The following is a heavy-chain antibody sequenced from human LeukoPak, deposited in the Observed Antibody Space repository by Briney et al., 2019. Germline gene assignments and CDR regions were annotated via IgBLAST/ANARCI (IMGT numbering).Heavy chain of an antibody. Sequence: PGGSLRLSCAASGFTGSHNYMSWVRQAPGEGLEWVSATHSSGGTYYADSVKGRFTISRDTSKNTLYLQINSLSVEDTAVYYCIVFGDSNHWGQGTLVTVSS. V-gene: IGHV3-53*01. D-gene: IGHD4-17*01. CDR3: IVFGDSNH. CDR1: GFTGSHNY. CDR2: THSSGGT. J-gene: IGHJ5*02.